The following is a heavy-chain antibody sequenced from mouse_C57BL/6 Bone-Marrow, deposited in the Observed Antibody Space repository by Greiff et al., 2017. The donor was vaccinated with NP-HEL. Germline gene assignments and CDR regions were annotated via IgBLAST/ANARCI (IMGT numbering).Heavy chain of an antibody. D-gene: IGHD1-1*01. J-gene: IGHJ3*01. CDR1: FSPFPASS. CDR2: INPPPFGT. V-gene: IGHV1-26*01. Sequence: EVKLQHSGPELVKPFSSFYLSCNSSFSPFPASSLPWLPPRPGKSLEWIGDINPPPFGTSDNQKFKGKATLTVDKSSSTAYMELRSLTSEDSAVYYCARPPTGSRGFAYWGQGTLVTVSA. CDR3: ARPPTGSRGFAY.